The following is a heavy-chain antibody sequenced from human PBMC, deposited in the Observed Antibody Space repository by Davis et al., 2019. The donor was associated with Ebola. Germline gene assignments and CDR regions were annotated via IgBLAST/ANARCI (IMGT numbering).Heavy chain of an antibody. CDR1: GFVFSSYV. J-gene: IGHJ4*02. Sequence: GESLKISCTASGFVFSSYVMSWVRRAPGKGLEWVANIKQDGSEKYYVDSVKGRFTISRDNAKNSLYLQMNSLRAEDTAVYYCARDSRPYYDFWSGSLGYWGQGTLVTVSS. V-gene: IGHV3-7*01. CDR2: IKQDGSEK. D-gene: IGHD3-3*01. CDR3: ARDSRPYYDFWSGSLGY.